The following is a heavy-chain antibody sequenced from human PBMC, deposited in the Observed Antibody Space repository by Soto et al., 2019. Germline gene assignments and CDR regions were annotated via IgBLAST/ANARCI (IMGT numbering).Heavy chain of an antibody. CDR1: GFTFSTYW. D-gene: IGHD2-8*02. CDR2: INGDGYST. CDR3: ARPTGYCTVTTCLYGLDV. V-gene: IGHV3-74*03. Sequence: GGSLRLSCAASGFTFSTYWMRWVRQAPGKGLVWVSRINGDGYSTTYADFVKGRFTVSRDNAKNTLYLQMNSLRAEDTAVYYCARPTGYCTVTTCLYGLDVWGQGTTVTVSS. J-gene: IGHJ6*02.